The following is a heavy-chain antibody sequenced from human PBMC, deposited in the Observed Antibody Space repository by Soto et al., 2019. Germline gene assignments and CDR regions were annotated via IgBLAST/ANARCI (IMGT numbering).Heavy chain of an antibody. J-gene: IGHJ6*03. CDR1: GFSFSDYS. CDR2: ISGSSSYI. V-gene: IGHV3-21*01. D-gene: IGHD2-2*01. Sequence: EVQLVESGGGLVKPGGSLRLSCAASGFSFSDYSMNWVRQAPGKGLEWVSSISGSSSYIYYADSLKGRFTVSRDNAKKSLYLQMNSLRAEDTAMYYCARDGAYCSGTGCRDYYYYMDVWGKGTTVTVSS. CDR3: ARDGAYCSGTGCRDYYYYMDV.